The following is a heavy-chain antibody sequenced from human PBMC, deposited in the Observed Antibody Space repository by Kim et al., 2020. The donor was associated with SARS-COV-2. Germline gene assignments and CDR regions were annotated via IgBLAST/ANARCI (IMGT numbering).Heavy chain of an antibody. D-gene: IGHD5-12*01. Sequence: SETLSLTCTVSGVSISSYYWSWIRQPPGKGLEWIGYIYYSGSTNYNPSLKSRVTISVDTSKNQFSLKLNSVTAADTAVYYCARYSGYVPHSNGMDVWGQGTTVTDSS. CDR1: GVSISSYY. V-gene: IGHV4-59*01. CDR3: ARYSGYVPHSNGMDV. J-gene: IGHJ6*02. CDR2: IYYSGST.